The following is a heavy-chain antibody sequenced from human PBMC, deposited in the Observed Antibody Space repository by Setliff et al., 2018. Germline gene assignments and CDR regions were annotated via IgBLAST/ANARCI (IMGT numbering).Heavy chain of an antibody. Sequence: LRLSCAASGFTFSSYWMSWVRQAPGKGLEWVSAISGSGGSTYYADSVKGRFTISRDNSKNTLYLQMNSLRAEDTAVYYCARVVGDYDYEDYYYYGMDVWGQGTTVTV. D-gene: IGHD4-17*01. V-gene: IGHV3-23*01. J-gene: IGHJ6*02. CDR1: GFTFSSYW. CDR2: ISGSGGST. CDR3: ARVVGDYDYEDYYYYGMDV.